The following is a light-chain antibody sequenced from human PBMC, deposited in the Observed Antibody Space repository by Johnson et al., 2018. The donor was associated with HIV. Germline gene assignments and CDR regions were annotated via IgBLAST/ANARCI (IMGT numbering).Light chain of an antibody. CDR3: GTWDSRLNVYL. J-gene: IGLJ1*01. Sequence: QSALTQPPSVSAAPGQNVNISCSGGSSNIWSNYVSWYQQLPGTAPKLLIYESTNRPSGIPDRFSGSKSGTSATLGISGLPPGDEADYYCGTWDSRLNVYLFGPGTKVTVL. V-gene: IGLV1-51*02. CDR1: SSNIWSNY. CDR2: EST.